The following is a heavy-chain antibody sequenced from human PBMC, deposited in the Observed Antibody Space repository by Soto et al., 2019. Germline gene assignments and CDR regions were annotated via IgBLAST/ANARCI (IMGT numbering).Heavy chain of an antibody. Sequence: SLRLSCAASGFTFDDYAMHWVRQAPGKGLEWVSGISWNSGSIGYADSVKGRFTISRDNAKNSLYLQMNSLRAEDTALCYCAKDTLAAAGTRYYYYGMDVWGQGTTVTVYS. CDR2: ISWNSGSI. CDR1: GFTFDDYA. V-gene: IGHV3-9*01. CDR3: AKDTLAAAGTRYYYYGMDV. J-gene: IGHJ6*02. D-gene: IGHD6-13*01.